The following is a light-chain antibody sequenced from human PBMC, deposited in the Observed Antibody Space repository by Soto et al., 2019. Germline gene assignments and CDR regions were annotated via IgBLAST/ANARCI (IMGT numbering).Light chain of an antibody. J-gene: IGLJ2*01. V-gene: IGLV1-44*01. Sequence: QSVLTQPPSASGTPGQTVTISCSGTRSSIGSNTVNWYQQFPGTAPKILIYSNVLRPSGVPARISGSKSSTSASLATSGLQSEDEDDYSCAAWDYSLLGVVFGGGTKLTVL. CDR3: AAWDYSLLGVV. CDR2: SNV. CDR1: RSSIGSNT.